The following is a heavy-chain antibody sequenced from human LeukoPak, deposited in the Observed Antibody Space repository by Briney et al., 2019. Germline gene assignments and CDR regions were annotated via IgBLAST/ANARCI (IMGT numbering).Heavy chain of an antibody. J-gene: IGHJ4*02. CDR3: ARVRYSSGWPLFDY. CDR1: GYTFTSYG. V-gene: IGHV1-18*01. CDR2: ISAYNGNT. D-gene: IGHD6-19*01. Sequence: ASVKVSCKASGYTFTSYGISWVRQAPGQGLEWMGWISAYNGNTNYAQKLQGRVTMTTDTSTSTAYMELRSLRSDDTAVYYCARVRYSSGWPLFDYWGQGTLVTVFS.